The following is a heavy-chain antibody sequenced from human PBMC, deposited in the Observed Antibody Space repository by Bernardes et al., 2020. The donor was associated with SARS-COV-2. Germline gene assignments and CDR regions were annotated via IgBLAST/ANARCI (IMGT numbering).Heavy chain of an antibody. D-gene: IGHD5-12*01. CDR2: IYSGGST. CDR3: ARESPVVEMATIDSYYYGMNV. V-gene: IGHV3-53*04. CDR1: GFTVSSNY. Sequence: GGSLRLSCAASGFTVSSNYMSWVRQAPGKGLEWVSVIYSGGSTYYADSVKGRFTISRHNSKNTLYLQMNSLRAEDTAVYYCARESPVVEMATIDSYYYGMNVWGQGTTVTVSS. J-gene: IGHJ6*02.